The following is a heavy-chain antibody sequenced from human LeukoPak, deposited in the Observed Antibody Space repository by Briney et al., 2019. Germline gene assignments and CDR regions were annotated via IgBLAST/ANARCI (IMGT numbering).Heavy chain of an antibody. Sequence: GGSLRLSCAASGFTFDEYGMSWVRHAPGKGLEWVSGINWNGGSTGYADSVKGRFTISRDNAKNSLYLQVDSLRAEDTALYYCARAAKYYYDSSGYDAFDIWGQGTMVTVSS. J-gene: IGHJ3*02. D-gene: IGHD3-22*01. CDR2: INWNGGST. CDR1: GFTFDEYG. V-gene: IGHV3-20*04. CDR3: ARAAKYYYDSSGYDAFDI.